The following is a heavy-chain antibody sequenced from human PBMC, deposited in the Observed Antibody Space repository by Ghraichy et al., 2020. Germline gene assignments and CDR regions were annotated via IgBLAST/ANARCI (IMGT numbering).Heavy chain of an antibody. CDR3: ARARATTYPALDY. J-gene: IGHJ4*02. CDR2: IRNKARSHTT. D-gene: IGHD1-26*01. CDR1: RFTFSDHY. Sequence: GGSLRLSCAASRFTFSDHYMDWVRQAPGKGLEWVGRIRNKARSHTTEYAASVKGRFTISRDDSKNSLSLQMNSLKTEDTAVYYCARARATTYPALDYWGQGTLVSVSS. V-gene: IGHV3-72*01.